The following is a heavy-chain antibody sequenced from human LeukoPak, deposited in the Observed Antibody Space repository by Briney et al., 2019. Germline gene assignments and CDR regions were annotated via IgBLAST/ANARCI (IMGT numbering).Heavy chain of an antibody. J-gene: IGHJ5*02. D-gene: IGHD3-10*01. CDR1: GGSIRSYY. V-gene: IGHV4-59*01. Sequence: SETLSLTCTVSGGSIRSYYWSWIRQPPGKGLEWIGYIYYSGTTNYNPSLKSRVTISVDTSKNQFSLKLSSVTAADTAVYYCARGLHYYGSGSSYWFDPWGQGTLVTVSS. CDR3: ARGLHYYGSGSSYWFDP. CDR2: IYYSGTT.